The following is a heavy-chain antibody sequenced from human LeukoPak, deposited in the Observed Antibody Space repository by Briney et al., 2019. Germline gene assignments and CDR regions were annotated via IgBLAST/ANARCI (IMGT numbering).Heavy chain of an antibody. CDR2: ISGSGGST. V-gene: IGHV3-23*01. Sequence: GSLRLSCAASGFTFSSYAMSWVRQAPGKGLEWVSAISGSGGSTYYADSVKGRFTISRDNSKNTLYLQMNSLRAEDTAVYYCAKTTDGSGSYPHYYFDYWGQGTLVTVSS. CDR1: GFTFSSYA. CDR3: AKTTDGSGSYPHYYFDY. J-gene: IGHJ4*02. D-gene: IGHD3-10*01.